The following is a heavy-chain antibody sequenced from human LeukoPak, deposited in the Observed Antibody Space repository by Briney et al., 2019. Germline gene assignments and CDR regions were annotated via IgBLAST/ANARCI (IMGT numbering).Heavy chain of an antibody. CDR2: ISYDGSNK. CDR3: ARVVMAFYYYYGMDV. CDR1: GFTFSSYA. Sequence: GGSLRLSCAASGFTFSSYAMHWVRQAPGKGLEWVAIISYDGSNKYYPDSVKGRFTISRDNSKNTLYLQMNSLRVEDTALYYCARVVMAFYYYYGMDVWGQGTTVTVS. D-gene: IGHD3-16*01. J-gene: IGHJ6*02. V-gene: IGHV3-30-3*01.